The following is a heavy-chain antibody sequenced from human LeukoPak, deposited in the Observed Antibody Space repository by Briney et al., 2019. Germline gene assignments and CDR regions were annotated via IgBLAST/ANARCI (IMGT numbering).Heavy chain of an antibody. CDR1: GGSFSGYY. CDR3: AGMEACSGGSCYSDWFDP. J-gene: IGHJ5*02. Sequence: SETLSLTCAVYGGSFSGYYWSWIRLPPGKGLEWIGEINHSGSTNYNPSLKSRVTISVDTSKNQFSLKLSSVTAADTAVYYCAGMEACSGGSCYSDWFDPWGQGTLVTVSS. V-gene: IGHV4-34*01. D-gene: IGHD2-15*01. CDR2: INHSGST.